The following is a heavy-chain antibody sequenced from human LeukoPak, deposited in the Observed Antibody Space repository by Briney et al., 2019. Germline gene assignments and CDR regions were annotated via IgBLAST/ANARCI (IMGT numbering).Heavy chain of an antibody. Sequence: GATVKVSCKASGYTFTDYYIHWVQQAPGRGLEWMGRFDPGDGEVFYADIFQGRIVISADTSIDTAYLELSNLRSEDTAQYYCATSPGTYYNYWGQGTLVTVSS. V-gene: IGHV1-69-2*01. CDR3: ATSPGTYYNY. CDR2: FDPGDGEV. CDR1: GYTFTDYY. J-gene: IGHJ4*02. D-gene: IGHD1-26*01.